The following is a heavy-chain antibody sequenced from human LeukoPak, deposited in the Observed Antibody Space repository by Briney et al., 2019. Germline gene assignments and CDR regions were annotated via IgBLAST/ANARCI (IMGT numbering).Heavy chain of an antibody. Sequence: GGSLRLSCAASGFTFSSYWMSWVRQAPGKGLEWVANIKQDGSEKYYVDSVKGRFTISRDNAKNSLYLQMNSLRAEDTAVYYCAREMVRGMNWFDPWGQGTLVTVSS. CDR1: GFTFSSYW. J-gene: IGHJ5*02. V-gene: IGHV3-7*01. D-gene: IGHD3-10*01. CDR3: AREMVRGMNWFDP. CDR2: IKQDGSEK.